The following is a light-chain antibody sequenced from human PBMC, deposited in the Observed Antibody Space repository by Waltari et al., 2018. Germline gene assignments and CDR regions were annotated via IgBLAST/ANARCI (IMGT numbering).Light chain of an antibody. V-gene: IGKV4-1*01. CDR2: WAS. Sequence: DIVMTQSPDSLTLSLGGRATINCKSTQRVLYSANSKNYVNWYQQKPGQPPKLPIYWASYRAAGVPDRFSGSGSGTDFTLTISILQAEDVAVYCCQQYYSTPRTFGQGTRVEIK. CDR1: QRVLYSANSKNY. CDR3: QQYYSTPRT. J-gene: IGKJ1*01.